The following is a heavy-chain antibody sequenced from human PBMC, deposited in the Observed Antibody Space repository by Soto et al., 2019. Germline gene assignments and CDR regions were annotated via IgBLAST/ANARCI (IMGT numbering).Heavy chain of an antibody. CDR2: IIPMLGIR. V-gene: IGHV1-69*02. J-gene: IGHJ3*02. D-gene: IGHD2-21*01. CDR1: GGTFSTYG. CDR3: TIGSWSGEVFDI. Sequence: QVLPVQSGAEVKKPGSSVKVSCKASGGTFSTYGMFWERQAPGQGLEWMGRIIPMLGIRNYAQRFQDRVTITADKSTATAHMELSSLRSEDTALYYCTIGSWSGEVFDIWGQGTMVTVSS.